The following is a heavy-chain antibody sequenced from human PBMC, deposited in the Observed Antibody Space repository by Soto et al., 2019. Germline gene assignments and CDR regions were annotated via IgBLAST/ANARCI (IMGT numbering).Heavy chain of an antibody. D-gene: IGHD6-19*01. V-gene: IGHV1-69*04. Sequence: QVQLVQSGPEVKQPGSSVKVSCKVSGGTFSNAVINWVRHVPGQGLEWMGKINPILGITNSAQKFQGRATITADKSTNTAHMELSSLESKDTAVYYGARGLAVADYYGMEVWGQGTRVTVSS. CDR1: GGTFSNAV. CDR3: ARGLAVADYYGMEV. CDR2: INPILGIT. J-gene: IGHJ6*02.